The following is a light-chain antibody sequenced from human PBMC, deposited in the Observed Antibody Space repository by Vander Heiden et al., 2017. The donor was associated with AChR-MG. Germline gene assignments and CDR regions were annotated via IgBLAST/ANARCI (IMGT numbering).Light chain of an antibody. J-gene: IGLJ1*01. CDR2: RDI. CDR3: QVWDSSAGV. Sequence: SYALTQPLSVSVALGQTARIACEGNDIRSKNVHWYQQKPGQAPVLVMYRDINRPSGIPERFSGSKSRNSATLTISRAQAGDEADYYCQVWDSSAGVFGSGTKVTVL. CDR1: DIRSKN. V-gene: IGLV3-9*01.